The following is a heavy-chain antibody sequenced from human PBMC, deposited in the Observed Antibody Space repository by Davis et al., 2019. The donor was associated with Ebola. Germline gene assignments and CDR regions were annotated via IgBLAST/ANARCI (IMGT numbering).Heavy chain of an antibody. CDR3: ARDVRGITGPSEY. D-gene: IGHD1-1*01. CDR2: INAGDGKI. Sequence: ASVKVSCKASGYTFTSYAIHWVRQAPGQRLEWMGWINAGDGKIIYSENFQGRLTITRDTSATTAYMELSSLRSEDTAVYYCARDVRGITGPSEYWGQGTLVTVSS. J-gene: IGHJ4*02. CDR1: GYTFTSYA. V-gene: IGHV1-3*01.